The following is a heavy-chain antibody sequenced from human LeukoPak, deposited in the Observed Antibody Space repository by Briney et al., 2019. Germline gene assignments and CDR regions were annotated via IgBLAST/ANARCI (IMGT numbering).Heavy chain of an antibody. CDR2: ISSGGSAI. CDR1: GFTFSTYE. D-gene: IGHD2-2*01. Sequence: GESLRLSCAASGFTFSTYEISWVRQAPGKGMECVSYISSGGSAIYYADSVKGRFTISRDNAKNSLYLQMNSLRAEDTAVYYCARRYCSTTSCLLDYWGQGTLVTVSS. V-gene: IGHV3-48*03. J-gene: IGHJ4*02. CDR3: ARRYCSTTSCLLDY.